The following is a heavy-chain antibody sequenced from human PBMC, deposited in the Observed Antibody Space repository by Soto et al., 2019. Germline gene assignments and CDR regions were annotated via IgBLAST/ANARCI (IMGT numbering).Heavy chain of an antibody. J-gene: IGHJ4*02. D-gene: IGHD5-12*01. CDR3: ARGVVPTGYFDY. CDR1: GFTFSDHY. Sequence: EVQLAESGGGLVQPGGSLRLSCAASGFTFSDHYMDWVRQAPGKGLEWVGRSRDKVHSHTTEYAASVKGRFTISRGDSENSLYLQTNSLKTADTAVYYCARGVVPTGYFDYWGQGTLVTVSS. CDR2: SRDKVHSHTT. V-gene: IGHV3-72*01.